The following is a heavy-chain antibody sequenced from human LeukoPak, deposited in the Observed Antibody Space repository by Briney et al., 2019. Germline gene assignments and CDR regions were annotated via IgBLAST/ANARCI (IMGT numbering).Heavy chain of an antibody. CDR3: ARVRPRNALDI. V-gene: IGHV4-31*03. J-gene: IGHJ3*02. CDR1: GGSISSGGYY. Sequence: SETLSLTCTVSGGSISSGGYYWSWIRQHPGKGLEWIGYIYYSGSTYYNPSLKSRVTISVDTSKNQFSLKLSSVTAADTAVYYCARVRPRNALDIWGQGTMVTVSS. D-gene: IGHD1-14*01. CDR2: IYYSGST.